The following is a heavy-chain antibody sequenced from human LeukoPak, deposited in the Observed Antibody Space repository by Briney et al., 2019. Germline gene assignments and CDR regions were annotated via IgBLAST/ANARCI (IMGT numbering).Heavy chain of an antibody. CDR1: GFTFSSYG. CDR3: ARESLGPNYDFWSGLDAFDI. J-gene: IGHJ3*02. Sequence: GGSLRLSCAASGFTFSSYGMHWVRQTPGKGLEWVAVISYDGSNKYYADSVKGRFTISRDNSKNTLYLQMNSLRAEDTAVYYCARESLGPNYDFWSGLDAFDIWGQGTMVTVSS. CDR2: ISYDGSNK. D-gene: IGHD3-3*01. V-gene: IGHV3-30*03.